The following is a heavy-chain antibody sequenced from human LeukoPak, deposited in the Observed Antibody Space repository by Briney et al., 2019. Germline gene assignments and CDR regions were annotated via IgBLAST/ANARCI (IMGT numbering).Heavy chain of an antibody. D-gene: IGHD3-22*01. Sequence: SETLSLTCTVSGGSISSGGYYWSWIRQHPGKGLEWIGYIYYSGSTYYNPSLKSRVTISVDTSKNQFSLKLSSVTAADTAVYYCARGDARRYWANYNYYASSGYEVWFDPWGQGTLVTVSS. V-gene: IGHV4-31*03. CDR2: IYYSGST. J-gene: IGHJ5*02. CDR1: GGSISSGGYY. CDR3: ARGDARRYWANYNYYASSGYEVWFDP.